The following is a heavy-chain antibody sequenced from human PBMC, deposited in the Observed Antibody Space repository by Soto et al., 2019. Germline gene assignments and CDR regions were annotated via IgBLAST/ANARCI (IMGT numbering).Heavy chain of an antibody. J-gene: IGHJ4*02. Sequence: QVQLQESGPGVVKPSETLSLTCAVSGASISSQTWWTWVRQPPGKGLEWIGEMYHYGGSNYNPSLKSRVAISTDTSKNQFSLTLTSVTAADTAMYYCTCCGHSDKIDNWGQGTLVTVSS. CDR1: GASISSQTW. CDR2: MYHYGGS. D-gene: IGHD2-21*01. V-gene: IGHV4-4*02. CDR3: TCCGHSDKIDN.